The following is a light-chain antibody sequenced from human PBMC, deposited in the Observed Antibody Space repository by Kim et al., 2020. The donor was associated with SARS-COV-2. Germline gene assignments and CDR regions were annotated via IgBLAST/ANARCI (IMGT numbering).Light chain of an antibody. J-gene: IGLJ2*01. CDR3: SSYTVSSTLA. Sequence: QSALTQPASMSASPGQSITISCTGTSGDVGGYNFVSWYQQRPGEVPKLIIYDVTNRPSGVSTRFSGSKSGNTASLTISGLQPEDEADYYCSSYTVSSTLAFGGGTKLTVL. CDR1: SGDVGGYNF. CDR2: DVT. V-gene: IGLV2-14*03.